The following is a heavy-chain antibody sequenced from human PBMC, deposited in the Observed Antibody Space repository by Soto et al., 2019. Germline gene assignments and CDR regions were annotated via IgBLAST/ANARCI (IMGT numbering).Heavy chain of an antibody. D-gene: IGHD2-15*01. CDR3: AGDHRRRRIVDV. J-gene: IGHJ6*04. V-gene: IGHV4-39*07. CDR1: GGSISSSSYY. Sequence: SETLSLTCTVSGGSISSSSYYWGWIRQPPGKGLEWIGCIYYSGSTYYNPSLKSRVTISVDTSKNQFSLKLSSVTAADTAVYYCAGDHRRRRIVDVWGKGTTVTAPQ. CDR2: IYYSGST.